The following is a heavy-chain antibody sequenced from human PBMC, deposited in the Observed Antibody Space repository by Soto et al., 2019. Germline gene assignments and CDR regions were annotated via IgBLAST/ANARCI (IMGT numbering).Heavy chain of an antibody. CDR3: AGEISSGWANWFDP. J-gene: IGHJ5*02. CDR1: GYTFHSYG. CDR2: ISGYNGNT. D-gene: IGHD6-19*01. Sequence: QVQLVQSGAEVKKPGASVKVSCKASGYTFHSYGISWVRQAPGQGLEWMGTISGYNGNTNYAQKLQGRVTMTTDTSMSTAYMELRSLRSDDTALYYCAGEISSGWANWFDPWGQGTLVTVSS. V-gene: IGHV1-18*04.